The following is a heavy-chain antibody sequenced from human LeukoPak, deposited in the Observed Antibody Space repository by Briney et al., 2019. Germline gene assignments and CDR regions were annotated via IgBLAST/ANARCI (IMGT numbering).Heavy chain of an antibody. CDR2: INPNSGDA. CDR1: GYTFNDYY. Sequence: ASVKVSCKASGYTFNDYYIHWVRQAPGQGLEWMGWINPNSGDANYAQKFQGRVTMTRDTSISTAYMELSRLRSDDTAVYYCARDPPMVRGVMPDYWGQGTLVTVSS. CDR3: ARDPPMVRGVMPDY. V-gene: IGHV1-2*02. D-gene: IGHD3-10*01. J-gene: IGHJ4*02.